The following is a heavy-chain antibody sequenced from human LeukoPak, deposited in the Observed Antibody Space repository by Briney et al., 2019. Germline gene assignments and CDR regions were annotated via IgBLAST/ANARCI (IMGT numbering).Heavy chain of an antibody. D-gene: IGHD4-23*01. J-gene: IGHJ4*02. CDR3: GRNHGGNSKCDY. CDR2: IFPGDSDT. CDR1: GYSFPAYW. V-gene: IGHV5-51*01. Sequence: GESLKISCKGSGYSFPAYWIGWGRQMPGKGLEWMGIIFPGDSDTRYSPSFQGQVTISADKSLSTAYLRWSSLEASDTAMYYCGRNHGGNSKCDYWGQGTLVTVSS.